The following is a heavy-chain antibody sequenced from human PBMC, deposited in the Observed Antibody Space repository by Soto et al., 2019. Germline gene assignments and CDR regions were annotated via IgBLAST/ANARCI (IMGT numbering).Heavy chain of an antibody. CDR1: GGSISSGGYY. CDR2: IYYSGST. CDR3: AREEVKGDFDWSYGMDV. J-gene: IGHJ6*02. V-gene: IGHV4-31*03. Sequence: SETLSLTCTVSGGSISSGGYYWSWIRQHPGKGLEWIGYIYYSGSTYYNPSLKSRVTISVDTSKNQFSLKLSSVTAADTAVYYCAREEVKGDFDWSYGMDVWGQGTTVTVSS. D-gene: IGHD3-9*01.